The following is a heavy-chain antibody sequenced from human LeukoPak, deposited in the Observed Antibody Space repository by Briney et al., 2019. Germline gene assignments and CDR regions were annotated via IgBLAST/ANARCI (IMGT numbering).Heavy chain of an antibody. Sequence: PGGSLRLSCTASGFSFGSYAMSWVRQAPGKGLEWISVISGTGDKTHNANSVKGRFTISRDNSKKTVNLQMNSLRAEDTAVYYCAKDRYSGSPGYFDYWGQGTLVTVSS. CDR3: AKDRYSGSPGYFDY. V-gene: IGHV3-23*01. D-gene: IGHD1-26*01. CDR1: GFSFGSYA. J-gene: IGHJ4*02. CDR2: ISGTGDKT.